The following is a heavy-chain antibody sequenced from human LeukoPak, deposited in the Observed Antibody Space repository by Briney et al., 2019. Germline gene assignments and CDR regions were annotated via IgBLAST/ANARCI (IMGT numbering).Heavy chain of an antibody. Sequence: GGSLRLSCAASGFTFSSYGMHWVRQAPGKGLEWVAVISYDGSNKYYADSVKGRFTISRDNAKNSLYLQMNSLRAEDTAVYYCARDTTPYSSSPWYFDLWGRGTLVTVSS. D-gene: IGHD6-6*01. V-gene: IGHV3-30*03. CDR3: ARDTTPYSSSPWYFDL. CDR2: ISYDGSNK. J-gene: IGHJ2*01. CDR1: GFTFSSYG.